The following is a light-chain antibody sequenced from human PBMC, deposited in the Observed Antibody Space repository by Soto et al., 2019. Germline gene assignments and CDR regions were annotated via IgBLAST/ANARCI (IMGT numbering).Light chain of an antibody. Sequence: QSVLTQPPSVSAAPGQKVTVSCSGSSSNIGNNYVSWYQHLPGTAPKLLMYDNDVRPSGIPDRFSGSKSGTSATLGITGLQTGDEADYYCATWDSSLSAGVFGGGTQLTVL. CDR1: SSNIGNNY. CDR2: DND. V-gene: IGLV1-51*01. CDR3: ATWDSSLSAGV. J-gene: IGLJ3*02.